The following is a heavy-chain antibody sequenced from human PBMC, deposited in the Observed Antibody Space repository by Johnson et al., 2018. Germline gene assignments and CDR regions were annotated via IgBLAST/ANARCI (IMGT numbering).Heavy chain of an antibody. CDR1: GFTFSSYG. CDR3: EKVQGYGDYYYGMDV. J-gene: IGHJ6*02. V-gene: IGHV3-30*18. D-gene: IGHD4-17*01. CDR2: ISYDGSNK. Sequence: VQLVESGGGVVQPGRSLRLSCAASGFTFSSYGMHWVRQAPGKGLEWVAVISYDGSNKYYADSVKGRFTISRDNSKNALYLQMNSLRAEDTAVYYCEKVQGYGDYYYGMDVWGQGTTVTVSS.